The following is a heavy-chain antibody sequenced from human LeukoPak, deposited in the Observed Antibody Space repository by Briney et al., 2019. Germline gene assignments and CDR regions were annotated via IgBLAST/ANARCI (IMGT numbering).Heavy chain of an antibody. Sequence: ASVKVSCKASGYTFTSYGISWVRQAPGQGLEWMGWISAYNGSTNYARKLQGRVTMTTDTSTSTAYMELRSLRSDDTAVYYCARVGGYCSGGSCYHRHNYYYMDVWGKGTTVTVSS. CDR2: ISAYNGST. V-gene: IGHV1-18*01. D-gene: IGHD2-15*01. CDR1: GYTFTSYG. CDR3: ARVGGYCSGGSCYHRHNYYYMDV. J-gene: IGHJ6*03.